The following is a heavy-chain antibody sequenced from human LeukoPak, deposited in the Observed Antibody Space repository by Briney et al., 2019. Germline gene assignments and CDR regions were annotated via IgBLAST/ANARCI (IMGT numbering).Heavy chain of an antibody. Sequence: ASVNVSCKASGFRLTSHGVSWMRQAPGQGLEWMGWISPHTGITHYAEKFEDRVTMTIDTSTTTAYMELRSLRYADTAVYYCARDSDYSGNGNGDWFDPWGQGTVITVSS. D-gene: IGHD4-11*01. CDR1: GFRLTSHG. CDR2: ISPHTGIT. CDR3: ARDSDYSGNGNGDWFDP. V-gene: IGHV1-18*04. J-gene: IGHJ5*02.